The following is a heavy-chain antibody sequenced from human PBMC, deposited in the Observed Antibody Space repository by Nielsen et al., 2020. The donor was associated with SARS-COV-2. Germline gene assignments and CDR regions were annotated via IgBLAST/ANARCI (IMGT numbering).Heavy chain of an antibody. J-gene: IGHJ4*02. CDR2: ISGSGTTI. CDR1: GFTFNSYG. V-gene: IGHV3-48*03. CDR3: APTAVVTRGFAY. D-gene: IGHD5-18*01. Sequence: GGSLRLSCAASGFTFNSYGMNWIRQAPGKGLEWISYISGSGTTIYYADSVKGRFTISRDNAKNSLYLQMNSLRAEDTAAYYCAPTAVVTRGFAYWGQGTLVTVSS.